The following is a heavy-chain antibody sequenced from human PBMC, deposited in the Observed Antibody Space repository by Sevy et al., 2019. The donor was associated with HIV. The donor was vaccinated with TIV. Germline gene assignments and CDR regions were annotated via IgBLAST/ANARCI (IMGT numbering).Heavy chain of an antibody. V-gene: IGHV3-7*01. CDR1: GFTFSSYW. CDR2: IKQDGSEK. CDR3: ATSGGET. D-gene: IGHD3-16*01. J-gene: IGHJ5*02. Sequence: GGSLRLSCAASGFTFSSYWMNWIRQAPGKGLEWVANIKQDGSEKYSVDSVKGRFTISRDNAKNSLYLEMNTLRAEETAGYYCATSGGETWGQGTLVTVSS.